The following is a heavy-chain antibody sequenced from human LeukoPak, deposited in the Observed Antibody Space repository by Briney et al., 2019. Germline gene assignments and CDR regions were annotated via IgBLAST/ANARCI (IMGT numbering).Heavy chain of an antibody. Sequence: SETLSLTCTVSGGSISSYYWSWIRQPPGKGLEWIGYIYYSGTTNYNPSLKSRVTISVDTSKNQFSLKLSSVTAADTAVYYCARGPSAYCSSTSCYGANWFDPWGQGTLVTVSS. CDR3: ARGPSAYCSSTSCYGANWFDP. CDR1: GGSISSYY. CDR2: IYYSGTT. D-gene: IGHD2-2*01. J-gene: IGHJ5*02. V-gene: IGHV4-59*01.